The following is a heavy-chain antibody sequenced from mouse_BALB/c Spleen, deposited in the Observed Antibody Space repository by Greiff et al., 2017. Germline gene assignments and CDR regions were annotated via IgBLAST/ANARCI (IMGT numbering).Heavy chain of an antibody. CDR1: GFTFSSYT. V-gene: IGHV5-12-2*01. D-gene: IGHD1-1*01. CDR3: ARHPAYYYGSGYAMDY. CDR2: ISNGGGST. Sequence: EVKLVESGGGLVQPGGSLKLSCAASGFTFSSYTMSWVRQTPEKRLEWVAYISNGGGSTYYPDTVKGRFTISRDNAKNTLYLQMSSLKSEDTAMYYCARHPAYYYGSGYAMDYWGQGTSVTVSS. J-gene: IGHJ4*01.